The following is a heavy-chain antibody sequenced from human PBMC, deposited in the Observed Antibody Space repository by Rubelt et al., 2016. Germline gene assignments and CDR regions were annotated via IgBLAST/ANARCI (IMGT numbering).Heavy chain of an antibody. CDR1: GYTFTSYG. J-gene: IGHJ4*02. CDR3: AGVGSGYYPEGY. D-gene: IGHD3-22*01. V-gene: IGHV1-18*01. CDR2: ISAYNGNT. Sequence: QVQLVQSGAEVKKPGASVKVSCKASGYTFTSYGISWVRQAPGQGLEWMGWISAYNGNTNESPKLQGRVTMTTGPATSTAYRELRSLRSNATAVYYCAGVGSGYYPEGYWGQGTLVTVSS.